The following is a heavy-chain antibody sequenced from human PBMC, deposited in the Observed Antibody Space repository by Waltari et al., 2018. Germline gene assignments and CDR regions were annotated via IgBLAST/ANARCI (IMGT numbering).Heavy chain of an antibody. CDR2: IYHSGST. Sequence: QEQLQESGPGLVKPSETLSLTCAVSGYSISSGYYWGWIRQPPGKGLEWIGSIYHSGSTYYNPSLKSRVTISVDTSKNQFSLKLSSVTAADTAVYYCARDPRMATIDGAFDIWGQGTMVTVSS. J-gene: IGHJ3*02. CDR1: GYSISSGYY. CDR3: ARDPRMATIDGAFDI. D-gene: IGHD5-12*01. V-gene: IGHV4-38-2*02.